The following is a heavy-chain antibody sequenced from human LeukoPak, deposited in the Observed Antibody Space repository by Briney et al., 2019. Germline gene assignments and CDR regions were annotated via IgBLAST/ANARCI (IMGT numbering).Heavy chain of an antibody. CDR2: ISSSSSYI. CDR1: GFTFSSYS. D-gene: IGHD3-10*01. J-gene: IGHJ6*02. CDR3: AVVRGVIGYYYGMDV. V-gene: IGHV3-21*01. Sequence: GGSLRLSCAASGFTFSSYSMNWVRQAPGKGLEWVSSISSSSSYIYYADSVKGRFTISRDNAKNSLYLQMNSLRAEDTAVYYCAVVRGVIGYYYGMDVWGQGTTVTVSS.